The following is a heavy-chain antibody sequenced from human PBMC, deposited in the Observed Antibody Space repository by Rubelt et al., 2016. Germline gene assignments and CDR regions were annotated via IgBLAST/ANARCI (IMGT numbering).Heavy chain of an antibody. CDR3: ARHKDYGNFNYVDY. CDR1: GGSISSYY. CDR2: IYHSGIT. V-gene: IGHV4-59*08. D-gene: IGHD4-11*01. Sequence: QVQLQESGPGLVKPSETLSLTCTVSGGSISSYYWSWIRQPPGKGLEWIGYIYHSGITSYNPSLKGRGTGSVDTSKNQCALRLGFVTAADKAVYYCARHKDYGNFNYVDYWGQGTLVTVSS. J-gene: IGHJ4*02.